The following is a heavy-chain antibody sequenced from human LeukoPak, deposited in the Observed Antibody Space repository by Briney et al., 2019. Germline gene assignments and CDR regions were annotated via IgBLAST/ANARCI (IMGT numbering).Heavy chain of an antibody. D-gene: IGHD3-9*01. CDR1: GGSFSGYY. CDR2: INHSGST. J-gene: IGHJ4*02. V-gene: IGHV4-34*01. CDR3: ARGLRYFSSPIDY. Sequence: SETLSLTCAVYGGSFSGYYWSWIRQPPGKGLEWIGEINHSGSTNYNPSLKSRVTISVDTSKNQFSLKLSSVTAADTAVYYCARGLRYFSSPIDYWGQGTLVTVPS.